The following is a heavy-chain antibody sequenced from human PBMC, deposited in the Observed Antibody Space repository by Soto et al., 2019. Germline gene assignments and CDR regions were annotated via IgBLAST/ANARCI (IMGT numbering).Heavy chain of an antibody. D-gene: IGHD2-21*01. Sequence: PGGSLRLSCTGSGFPFSAYNMNWVRQVPGKGPEWISSITSKTGQIYYAESVKGRFTISRDNAKNSLYLEMNRLGAEDTAVYFCATDLFEGKQPVIPWFETWGQGTLVTVSS. CDR1: GFPFSAYN. V-gene: IGHV3-21*06. J-gene: IGHJ5*02. CDR3: ATDLFEGKQPVIPWFET. CDR2: ITSKTGQI.